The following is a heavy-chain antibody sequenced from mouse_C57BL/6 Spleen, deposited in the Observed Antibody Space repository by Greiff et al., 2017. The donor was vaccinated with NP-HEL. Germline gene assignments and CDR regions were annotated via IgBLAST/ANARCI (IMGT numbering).Heavy chain of an antibody. CDR3: ARHDTTVVADYAMDY. Sequence: EVQRVESGGDLVKPGGSLKLSCAASGFTFSSYGMSWVRQTPDKRLEWVATISSGGSYTYYPDSVKGRFTISRDNAKNTLYLQMSSLKSEYTAMYYCARHDTTVVADYAMDYWGQGTSVTVSS. V-gene: IGHV5-6*01. J-gene: IGHJ4*01. CDR1: GFTFSSYG. CDR2: ISSGGSYT. D-gene: IGHD1-1*01.